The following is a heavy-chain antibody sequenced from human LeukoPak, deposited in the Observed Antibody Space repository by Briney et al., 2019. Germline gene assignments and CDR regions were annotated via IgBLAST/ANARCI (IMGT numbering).Heavy chain of an antibody. CDR1: GFTFSSYA. CDR2: ISGSGGST. Sequence: GGSLRLSCAASGFTFSSYAMSWVRQAPGKGLEWVSAISGSGGSTYYADSVKGRFTISRDNSKNTLYLQMNSLRAEDTAVYYCARSYYGSGSLPFDYWGQGTLVTVSS. D-gene: IGHD3-10*01. V-gene: IGHV3-23*01. J-gene: IGHJ4*02. CDR3: ARSYYGSGSLPFDY.